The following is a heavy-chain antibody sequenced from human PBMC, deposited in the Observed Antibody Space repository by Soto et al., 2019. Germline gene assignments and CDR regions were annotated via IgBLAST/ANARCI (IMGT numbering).Heavy chain of an antibody. D-gene: IGHD3-16*01. V-gene: IGHV3-49*04. CDR3: TRASSLVVDF. CDR1: GFTFGDYA. J-gene: IGHJ4*02. CDR2: IRRNAYGGTT. Sequence: GGSLRLSCTTSGFTFGDYALSWVRQAPGKGLEWVGFIRRNAYGGTTDYAAAVKGRFTISRDESKSIAYLQMISLRTEDTALYYCTRASSLVVDFWDQGSLVTVSS.